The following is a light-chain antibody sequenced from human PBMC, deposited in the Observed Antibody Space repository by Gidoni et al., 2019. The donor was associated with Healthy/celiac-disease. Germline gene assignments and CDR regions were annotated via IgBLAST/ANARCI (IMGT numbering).Light chain of an antibody. V-gene: IGLV3-21*03. CDR2: DDS. CDR1: NIGSKS. Sequence: SYVLTQPPSVSVAPGKTARITCGGNNIGSKSVHWYQQKPGQAPVLVVYDDSDRPSGTPERFSGSNSGNTATLTISRVEAGDEADYYCQVWDSSSDHRGVFGGGTKLTVL. CDR3: QVWDSSSDHRGV. J-gene: IGLJ2*01.